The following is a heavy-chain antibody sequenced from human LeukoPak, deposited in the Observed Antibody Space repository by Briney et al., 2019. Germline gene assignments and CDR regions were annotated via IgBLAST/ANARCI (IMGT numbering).Heavy chain of an antibody. CDR1: GFTFDDYA. CDR2: ISWNSGTI. CDR3: ARDLRVLL. D-gene: IGHD5/OR15-5a*01. Sequence: GGSLRLSCAASGFTFDDYAMHWVRQAPGKGLEWVSGISWNSGTIKYGDSVKGRFTVSRDNAKNSLFLQMNSLRAEDTALYYCARDLRVLLWGRGTLVTVSS. V-gene: IGHV3-9*01. J-gene: IGHJ2*01.